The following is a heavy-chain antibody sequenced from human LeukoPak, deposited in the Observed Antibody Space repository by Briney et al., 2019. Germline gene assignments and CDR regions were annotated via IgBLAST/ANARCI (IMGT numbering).Heavy chain of an antibody. J-gene: IGHJ3*02. CDR1: GFSFSDSY. Sequence: GGSLRLSCAASGFSFSDSYVSWIRQAPGQGLEWLSYIKSSDTSTFYADSVKGRFTVSRDNAKNSLYLQMNSLRAEDTAVYYCARRGNMSSHAFDIWGQGTVVTVSS. V-gene: IGHV3-11*01. CDR2: IKSSDTST. CDR3: ARRGNMSSHAFDI. D-gene: IGHD2/OR15-2a*01.